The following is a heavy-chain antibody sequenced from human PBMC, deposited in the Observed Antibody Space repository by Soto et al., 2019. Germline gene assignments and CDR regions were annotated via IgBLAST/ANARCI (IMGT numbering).Heavy chain of an antibody. CDR1: GYTFTSYG. V-gene: IGHV1-18*01. D-gene: IGHD2-15*01. CDR3: ARDILFDD. CDR2: ISAYNGNT. J-gene: IGHJ4*02. Sequence: ASVKVSCKASGYTFTSYGISWARQAPGQGLEWMGWISAYNGNTNYAQKFQGKVTMTTDTSTSTAYMELSSLRSEDTAVYYCARDILFDDWGQGTLVTVSS.